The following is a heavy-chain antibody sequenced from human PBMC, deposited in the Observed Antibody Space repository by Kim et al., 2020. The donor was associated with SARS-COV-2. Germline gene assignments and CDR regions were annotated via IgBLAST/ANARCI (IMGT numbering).Heavy chain of an antibody. D-gene: IGHD6-6*01. CDR3: ARIGYSSSSFDY. V-gene: IGHV3-7*01. J-gene: IGHJ4*02. Sequence: YSVDSVKGRFTISRDNAKNSVYLQMNSLRADDSAIYYCARIGYSSSSFDYWGQGTLVIVSS.